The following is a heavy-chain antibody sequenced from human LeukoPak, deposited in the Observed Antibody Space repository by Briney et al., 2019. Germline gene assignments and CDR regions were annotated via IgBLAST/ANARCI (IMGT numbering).Heavy chain of an antibody. V-gene: IGHV4-59*08. J-gene: IGHJ4*02. CDR2: IYYSGST. D-gene: IGHD6-19*01. Sequence: PSETLSLTCAVSGGSITTYYWSWIRQPPGKGLEWIGYIYYSGSTNYNPSLRSRVTISVDTPKNQFSLTLSSVTAADTAVYYCASQIAVAGFDYWGQGTLVTVFS. CDR3: ASQIAVAGFDY. CDR1: GGSITTYY.